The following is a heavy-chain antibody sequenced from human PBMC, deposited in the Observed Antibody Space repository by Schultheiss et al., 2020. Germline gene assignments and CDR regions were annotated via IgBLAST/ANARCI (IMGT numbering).Heavy chain of an antibody. CDR2: IIPIFGTA. CDR3: ARDVSYYYDSRDNWFDP. J-gene: IGHJ5*02. Sequence: SVKVSCKASGGTFSSYAISWVRQAPGQGLEWMGGIIPIFGTANYAQKFQGRVTMTRDTSTSTVYMELSSLRSEDTAVYYCARDVSYYYDSRDNWFDPWGQGTLVTVSS. CDR1: GGTFSSYA. D-gene: IGHD3-22*01. V-gene: IGHV1-69*05.